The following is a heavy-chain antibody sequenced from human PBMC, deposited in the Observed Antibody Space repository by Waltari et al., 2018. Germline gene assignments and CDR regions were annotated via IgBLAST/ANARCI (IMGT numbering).Heavy chain of an antibody. V-gene: IGHV4-39*07. CDR3: ASGRIAVAVDY. D-gene: IGHD6-19*01. CDR1: GGSISSSSYY. CDR2: IYYSGRT. J-gene: IGHJ4*02. Sequence: QLQLQESGPGLVKPSETLSLTRTVSGGSISSSSYYWGWIRQPPGKGLEWIGSIYYSGRTYYNPSLKSRVTISVDTSKNQFSLKLSSVTAADTAVYYCASGRIAVAVDYWGQGTLVTVSS.